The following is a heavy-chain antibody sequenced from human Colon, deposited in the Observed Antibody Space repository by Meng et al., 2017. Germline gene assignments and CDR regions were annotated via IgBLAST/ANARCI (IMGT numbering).Heavy chain of an antibody. Sequence: SETLSLTCTVSGGFITSGNDYWGWIRQPPGKGREWIGSLDNSATIYYNPSLKSRVTISVDRSKIQLSLRLTSLTAADTAVYYCARQPREQWVVSTTSNLGAFDIWGQGTMVTVSS. CDR1: GGFITSGNDY. J-gene: IGHJ3*02. CDR2: LDNSATI. V-gene: IGHV4-39*07. D-gene: IGHD6-19*01. CDR3: ARQPREQWVVSTTSNLGAFDI.